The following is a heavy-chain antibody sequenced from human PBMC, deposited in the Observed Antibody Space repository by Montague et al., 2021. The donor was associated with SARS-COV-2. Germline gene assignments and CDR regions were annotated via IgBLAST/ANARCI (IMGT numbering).Heavy chain of an antibody. CDR3: ARRIVTYYWYFDL. CDR1: NASFDIYY. Sequence: SETLSLTCTVSNASFDIYYWSWVRQSPGKGLECIGYIHYSGRTNYNPSLRSRVTISIDTSKNQFSLKLMSVTASETAIYFCARRIVTYYWYFDLWGRGTLVTVSS. J-gene: IGHJ2*01. V-gene: IGHV4-59*01. CDR2: IHYSGRT. D-gene: IGHD2-15*01.